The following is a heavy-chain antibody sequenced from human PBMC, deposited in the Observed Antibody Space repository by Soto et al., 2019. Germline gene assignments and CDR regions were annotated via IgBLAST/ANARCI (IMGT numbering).Heavy chain of an antibody. D-gene: IGHD6-19*01. CDR2: ISGSGGST. V-gene: IGHV3-23*01. Sequence: AGSLRLSCAASGFTFNSYAMSWVRQAPGKGLEWVSAISGSGGSTYYADSVKGRFTISRDNSKNTLYLQMNSLRAEDTAVYYCAKDAYSSGWYGGYFDYWGQGTLVTVSS. J-gene: IGHJ4*02. CDR1: GFTFNSYA. CDR3: AKDAYSSGWYGGYFDY.